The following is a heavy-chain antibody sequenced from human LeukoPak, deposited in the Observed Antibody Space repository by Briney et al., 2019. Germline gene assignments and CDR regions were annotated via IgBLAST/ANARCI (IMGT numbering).Heavy chain of an antibody. Sequence: GGSLRLSCAASGFTFSSYWMSWVRQAPGKGLEWVTNKKQDGSEKYYVDSVKGRFTISRDNAKNSLYLQMNSLRAEDTAVYYCARDRYGGKVGADWFDPWGQGTLVTVSS. CDR3: ARDRYGGKVGADWFDP. CDR1: GFTFSSYW. J-gene: IGHJ5*02. V-gene: IGHV3-7*01. CDR2: KKQDGSEK. D-gene: IGHD4-23*01.